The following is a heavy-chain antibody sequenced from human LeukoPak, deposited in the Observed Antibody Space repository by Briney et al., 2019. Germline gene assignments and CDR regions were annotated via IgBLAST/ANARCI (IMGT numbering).Heavy chain of an antibody. V-gene: IGHV4-59*08. Sequence: SETLSLTCTVSGGSISSYYWSWIRQPPGKGLEWIGYFYYSGSPNYNPSLKSRVIISVDTSKNQFSLKLSSVTAADMAVYYCARHRGWYCSGGGCFPEYFQHWGQGTLVTVSS. CDR2: FYYSGSP. CDR3: ARHRGWYCSGGGCFPEYFQH. CDR1: GGSISSYY. D-gene: IGHD2-15*01. J-gene: IGHJ1*01.